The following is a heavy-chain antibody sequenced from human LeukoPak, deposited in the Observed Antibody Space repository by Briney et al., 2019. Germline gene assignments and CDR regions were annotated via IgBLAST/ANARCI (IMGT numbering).Heavy chain of an antibody. V-gene: IGHV1-8*01. J-gene: IGHJ4*02. D-gene: IGHD3-22*01. CDR2: MNPNSGNT. Sequence: RASVKVSCKASGYTFTSYDINWVRQATGQGLEWMGWMNPNSGNTGYAQKFQGRVTMTRNTSISTAYMELSSLRSEDTAVYYCARGYDSSGYYQDGGDYWGQGTLVTVSS. CDR3: ARGYDSSGYYQDGGDY. CDR1: GYTFTSYD.